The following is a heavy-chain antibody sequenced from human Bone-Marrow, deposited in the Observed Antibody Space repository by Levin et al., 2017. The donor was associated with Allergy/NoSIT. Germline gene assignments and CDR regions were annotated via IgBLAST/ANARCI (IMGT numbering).Heavy chain of an antibody. Sequence: KVSCKGSGYSFTSYWIGWVRQMPGKGLEWMGIIYPGDSDTRYSPSFQGQVTISADKSISTAYLQWSSLKASDTAMYYCATATGYYYDTQREMLEAFDIWGQGTMVTVSS. J-gene: IGHJ3*02. V-gene: IGHV5-51*01. CDR1: GYSFTSYW. CDR2: IYPGDSDT. CDR3: ATATGYYYDTQREMLEAFDI. D-gene: IGHD3-22*01.